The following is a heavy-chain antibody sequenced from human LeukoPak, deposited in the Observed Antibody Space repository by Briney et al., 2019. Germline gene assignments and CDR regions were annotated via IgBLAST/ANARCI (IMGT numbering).Heavy chain of an antibody. CDR3: AKGYYGSGSYVLMDV. CDR2: ISYDGSNK. Sequence: GRSLRLSCAASGFTFSSYGMHWVRQAPGKGLEWVAVISYDGSNKYYADSVKGRFTISRDNSKNPLYLQMNSLRAEDTAVYYCAKGYYGSGSYVLMDVWGKGTTVTVSS. D-gene: IGHD3-10*01. V-gene: IGHV3-30*18. J-gene: IGHJ6*04. CDR1: GFTFSSYG.